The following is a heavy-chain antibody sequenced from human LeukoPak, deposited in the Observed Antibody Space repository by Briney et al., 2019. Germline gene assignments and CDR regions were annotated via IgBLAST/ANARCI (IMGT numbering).Heavy chain of an antibody. CDR1: GGSISSYY. J-gene: IGHJ5*02. Sequence: SETLSLTCTVSGGSISSYYWSWIRQPPGKGLEWIGYIYYSGSTNYNPSLKSRVTISVDTSKNQFSLKLSSVTAADTAVYYCASLSNWNEGWFDPWGQGTLVTVSS. CDR2: IYYSGST. D-gene: IGHD1-20*01. CDR3: ASLSNWNEGWFDP. V-gene: IGHV4-59*01.